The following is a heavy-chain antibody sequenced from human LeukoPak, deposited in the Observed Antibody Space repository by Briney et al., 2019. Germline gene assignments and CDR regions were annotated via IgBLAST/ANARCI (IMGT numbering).Heavy chain of an antibody. D-gene: IGHD3-10*01. Sequence: SETLSLPCSVSGGSISSSSYHWGWIRQSPGKGLEWIGSIYYSGSAYYNPSLKSRLTISVDTSKNQFSLKLNSVTAADTAVYYCARCISMVRGVIRPPDYWGQGTLVTVSS. CDR2: IYYSGSA. CDR3: ARCISMVRGVIRPPDY. V-gene: IGHV4-39*01. J-gene: IGHJ4*02. CDR1: GGSISSSSYH.